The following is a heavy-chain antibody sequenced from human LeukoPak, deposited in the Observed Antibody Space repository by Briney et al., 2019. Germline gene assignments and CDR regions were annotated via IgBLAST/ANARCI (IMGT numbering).Heavy chain of an antibody. CDR1: GYTFTSYD. Sequence: EASVKVSCKASGYTFTSYDINWVRQATGQGLEWMGWMNPNSGNTGYAQKFQGRVTMTRNTSISTAYMELSSLRSEDTAVYYCARGDSGLLLDYYGMDVWGQGTTVTVSS. J-gene: IGHJ6*02. V-gene: IGHV1-8*01. CDR2: MNPNSGNT. D-gene: IGHD2/OR15-2a*01. CDR3: ARGDSGLLLDYYGMDV.